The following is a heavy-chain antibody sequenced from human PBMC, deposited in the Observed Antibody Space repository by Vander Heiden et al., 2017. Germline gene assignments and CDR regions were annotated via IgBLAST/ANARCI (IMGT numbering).Heavy chain of an antibody. J-gene: IGHJ4*01. V-gene: IGHV3-30-3*01. CDR2: ISYDGTNK. CDR1: GFTFRSYR. D-gene: IGHD3-3*01. CDR3: ARDRYNDFWSGTFDY. Sequence: QVQLVESGGGVVQPGRSLRLSRAAFGFTFRSYRMRWVRQAPGKGLEWVALISYDGTNKYYADSVKGRFTISRDNSKNTLYLQMNSLRAEDTAVYYCARDRYNDFWSGTFDYWGQGTLVTVSS.